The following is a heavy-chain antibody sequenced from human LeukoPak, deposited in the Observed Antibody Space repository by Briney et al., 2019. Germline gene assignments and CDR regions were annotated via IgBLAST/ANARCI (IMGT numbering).Heavy chain of an antibody. V-gene: IGHV4-30-4*01. CDR2: IYYSGST. J-gene: IGHJ6*02. D-gene: IGHD3-10*01. Sequence: SQTLSLTCTVSGGSMSSGDYYCSWIRQPPGKGLEWMGYIYYSGSTYYNPCLKSRVTISVDTSKNQFSLKLSSVTAADTAVYYCARASLGYYGSGSMYGMDVWGQGATVTVSS. CDR1: GGSMSSGDYY. CDR3: ARASLGYYGSGSMYGMDV.